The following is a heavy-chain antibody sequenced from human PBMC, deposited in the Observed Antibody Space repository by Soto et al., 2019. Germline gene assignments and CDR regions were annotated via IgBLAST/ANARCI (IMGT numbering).Heavy chain of an antibody. CDR3: VRQVGATGSYSYAV. CDR2: VYDSGST. Sequence: QVQLQESGPGVVKPSETLSLTCTVTGASVINDYWNWIRQPPGKGLEWIGFVYDSGSTSYNSSLTSRLTISVDTSKNQFSLKLSSVTAADTAVYYCVRQVGATGSYSYAVWGQGTMVTVSS. J-gene: IGHJ3*01. V-gene: IGHV4-59*02. D-gene: IGHD1-26*01. CDR1: GASVINDY.